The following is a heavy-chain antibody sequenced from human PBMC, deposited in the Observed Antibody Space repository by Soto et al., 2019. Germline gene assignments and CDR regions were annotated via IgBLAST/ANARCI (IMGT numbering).Heavy chain of an antibody. CDR3: DSRERVDAFEI. CDR2: IIPILGSP. V-gene: IGHV1-69*01. J-gene: IGHJ3*02. Sequence: QVLLVQSGAEVKKPGSSVKVSCKVSGGSFRRYAISWVRQAPGQGLEWMGGIIPILGSPNYAQKFQDRVTIIADESTSTTYMELSSLRSEDAAVYYCDSRERVDAFEIWGQGTMVTVSS. CDR1: GGSFRRYA. D-gene: IGHD1-26*01.